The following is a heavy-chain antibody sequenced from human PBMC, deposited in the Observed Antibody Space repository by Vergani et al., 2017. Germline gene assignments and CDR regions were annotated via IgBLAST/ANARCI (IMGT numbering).Heavy chain of an antibody. Sequence: QVQLVQSGAEVKKPGASVKVSCKASGYTFTSYGISWVRQAPGQGLEWMGWISAYNGNTNYAQKLQGRVTMTTDTATITAYMELRSLRSDDTAVYYCARFDAAYCGGDCYSSWGYWGQGTLVTVSS. CDR1: GYTFTSYG. D-gene: IGHD2-21*02. J-gene: IGHJ4*02. V-gene: IGHV1-18*01. CDR3: ARFDAAYCGGDCYSSWGY. CDR2: ISAYNGNT.